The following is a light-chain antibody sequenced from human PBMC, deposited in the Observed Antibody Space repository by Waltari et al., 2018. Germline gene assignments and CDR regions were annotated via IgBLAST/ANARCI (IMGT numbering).Light chain of an antibody. V-gene: IGKV3-20*01. Sequence: ELVLTQSPGTLSLSPGERPTLSCRASQRVSKYLAWYQQKPGQAPRLLIYDASIRVSGVPDRFSGSGSGTDFSLTMSRLEPEDFAVYYCQNYVRLPATFGQGTKVEIK. CDR3: QNYVRLPAT. J-gene: IGKJ1*01. CDR1: QRVSKY. CDR2: DAS.